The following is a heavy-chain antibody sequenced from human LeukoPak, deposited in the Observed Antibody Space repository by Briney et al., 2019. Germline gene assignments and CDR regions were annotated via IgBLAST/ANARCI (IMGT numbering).Heavy chain of an antibody. CDR2: MNPNRGTT. CDR3: ARLSQTPDYYTLGGYYYLGY. D-gene: IGHD3-10*01. CDR1: GYDFNTFD. V-gene: IGHV1-8*01. Sequence: ASVKVSCKASGYDFNTFDINWVRQAPGQGLEWMGWMNPNRGTTGYAQKFQGRITMTRDTSINTAYMELTNLRSEDTAIYYCARLSQTPDYYTLGGYYYLGYWGQGTPVTVSS. J-gene: IGHJ4*02.